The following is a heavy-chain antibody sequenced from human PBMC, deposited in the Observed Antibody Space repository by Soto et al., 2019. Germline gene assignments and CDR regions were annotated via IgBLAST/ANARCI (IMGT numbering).Heavy chain of an antibody. CDR1: GFTFSSYA. J-gene: IGHJ5*02. CDR3: AKDDDYGDYVGVNCFDP. Sequence: EVQMLESGGGLVQPGGSLRLSCAASGFTFSSYAMSWVRQAPGQGLEWVSAISGSGGSTYYADSVKGRFTMSRDNSKNALSLQMNSLRGEDTAVYYCAKDDDYGDYVGVNCFDPWGQGTLVTVS. D-gene: IGHD4-17*01. V-gene: IGHV3-23*01. CDR2: ISGSGGST.